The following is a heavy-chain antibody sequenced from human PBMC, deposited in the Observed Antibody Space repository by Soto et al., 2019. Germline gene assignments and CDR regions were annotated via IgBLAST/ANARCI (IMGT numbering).Heavy chain of an antibody. Sequence: SETLSLTCTVSGGSISSGDFYRTWIRQPPGRRVEWIGYIYHSGISHYNPSLRSRATLLVDSSKNQIYLTLSSVTVADTAMYFSARVYYSDISEQRVFWFDPWGQGPLVTVSS. CDR2: IYHSGIS. CDR1: GGSISSGDFY. D-gene: IGHD3-22*01. CDR3: ARVYYSDISEQRVFWFDP. J-gene: IGHJ5*02. V-gene: IGHV4-30-4*01.